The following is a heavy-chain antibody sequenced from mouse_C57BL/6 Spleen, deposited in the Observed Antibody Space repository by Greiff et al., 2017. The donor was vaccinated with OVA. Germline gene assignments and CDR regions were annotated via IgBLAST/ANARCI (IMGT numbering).Heavy chain of an antibody. CDR1: GYAFSSSW. CDR2: IYPGDGDT. J-gene: IGHJ4*01. Sequence: VQLQESGPELVKPGASVKISCKASGYAFSSSWMNWVKQRPGKGLEWIGRIYPGDGDTNYNGKFKGKATLTADKSSSTAYMQLSSLTSEDSAVYFCARAGVYYYGSSYEGNAMDDWGQGTSVTVSS. CDR3: ARAGVYYYGSSYEGNAMDD. D-gene: IGHD1-1*01. V-gene: IGHV1-82*01.